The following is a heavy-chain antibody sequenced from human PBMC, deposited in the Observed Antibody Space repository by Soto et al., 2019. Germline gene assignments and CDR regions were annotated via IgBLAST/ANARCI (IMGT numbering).Heavy chain of an antibody. Sequence: QVQLVESGGGVVQPGRSLRLSCAASGFTFSSYAMHWVRQAPGKGLEWVAVISYDGSNKYYADSVKGRFTISRDNSKNTLNLQMNSLRAEDTAVYYCARGGIAAAGTGTPHYYYGMDVWGQGTTVTVSS. CDR2: ISYDGSNK. CDR1: GFTFSSYA. J-gene: IGHJ6*02. D-gene: IGHD6-13*01. V-gene: IGHV3-30-3*01. CDR3: ARGGIAAAGTGTPHYYYGMDV.